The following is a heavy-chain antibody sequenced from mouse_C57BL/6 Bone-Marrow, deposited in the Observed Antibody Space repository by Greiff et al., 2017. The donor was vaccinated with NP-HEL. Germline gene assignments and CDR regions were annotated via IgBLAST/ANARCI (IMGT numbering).Heavy chain of an antibody. CDR2: INPNNGGT. J-gene: IGHJ1*03. Sequence: EVQLQQSGPELVKPGASVKISCKASGYTFTDYYMNWVKQSHGKSLEWIGDINPNNGGTSYNQKFKGKATLTVDKSSSTAYMELRSLTSEDAAVYYCARVLWYFDVWGTGTTVTVSS. CDR1: GYTFTDYY. V-gene: IGHV1-26*01. CDR3: ARVLWYFDV.